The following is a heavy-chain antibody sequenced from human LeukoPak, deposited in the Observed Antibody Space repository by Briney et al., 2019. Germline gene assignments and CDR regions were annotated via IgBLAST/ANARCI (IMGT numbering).Heavy chain of an antibody. V-gene: IGHV3-30*18. Sequence: GGSLRLSCAASGFTFSSYGMHWVRQAPGKGLEWVAVISYDESNKYYADSVKGRFTISRDNSKNTLYLQMNSLRAEDTAVYYCAKDRRLGYCSGGSCYLDYWGQGTLVTVSS. D-gene: IGHD2-15*01. CDR2: ISYDESNK. CDR3: AKDRRLGYCSGGSCYLDY. CDR1: GFTFSSYG. J-gene: IGHJ4*02.